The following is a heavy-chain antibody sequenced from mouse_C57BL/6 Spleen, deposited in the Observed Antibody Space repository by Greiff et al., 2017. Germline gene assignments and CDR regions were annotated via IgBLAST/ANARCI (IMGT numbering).Heavy chain of an antibody. CDR2: IRNKANNHAT. J-gene: IGHJ3*01. CDR3: TRGAIYYGNYGFAY. V-gene: IGHV6-6*01. CDR1: GFTFSDAW. D-gene: IGHD2-1*01. Sequence: EVKLMESGGGLVQPGGSMKLSCAASGFTFSDAWMDWVRQSPEKGLEWVAEIRNKANNHATYYAESVKGRFTISRDDSKSSVYLQMNSLRAEDTGIYYCTRGAIYYGNYGFAYWGQGTLVTVSA.